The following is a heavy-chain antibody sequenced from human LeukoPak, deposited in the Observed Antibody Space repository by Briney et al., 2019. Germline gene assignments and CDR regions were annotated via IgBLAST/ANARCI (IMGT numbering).Heavy chain of an antibody. CDR1: VFTFSGSA. D-gene: IGHD3-3*01. V-gene: IGHV3-73*01. Sequence: GGSLRLSCTPSVFTFSGSAMHWVRQASGKGLEWVGRIRSKANSYATAYAASVKGRFTISRDDSKNTAYLQMNSLKTEDTAVYYCTRPRTTYYDFWSGLNWFDPWGQGTLVTVSS. J-gene: IGHJ5*02. CDR2: IRSKANSYAT. CDR3: TRPRTTYYDFWSGLNWFDP.